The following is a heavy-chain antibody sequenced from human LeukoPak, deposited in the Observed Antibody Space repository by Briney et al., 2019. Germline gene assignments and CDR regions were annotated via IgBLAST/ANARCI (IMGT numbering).Heavy chain of an antibody. CDR3: ARDETGYCSGGSCYSHDY. CDR2: IKEDGSEK. CDR1: GFTFSRNW. V-gene: IGHV3-7*01. Sequence: GGSPRLSCVVSGFTFSRNWMRWGRPAPGEGLEWVANIKEDGSEKYYVDSVEGRFTISRDNAKNSLYLQMNSLRVEDTAVYYCARDETGYCSGGSCYSHDYWGQGTLVTVSS. J-gene: IGHJ4*02. D-gene: IGHD2-15*01.